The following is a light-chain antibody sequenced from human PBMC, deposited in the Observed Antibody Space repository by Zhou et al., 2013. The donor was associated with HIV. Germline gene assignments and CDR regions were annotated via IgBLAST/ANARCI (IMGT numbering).Light chain of an antibody. CDR1: LNITTA. V-gene: IGKV1-13*02. CDR3: QQFHR. J-gene: IGKJ4*01. CDR2: DAS. Sequence: AIQLTQSPSALSASVGDKITITCRSSLNITTALAWYQQKPGKAPTLLIYDASTLQSGVPSRFIGSRSGTDFTLTISSLQPEVFSTYYCQQFHRFGGRDQSRDQ.